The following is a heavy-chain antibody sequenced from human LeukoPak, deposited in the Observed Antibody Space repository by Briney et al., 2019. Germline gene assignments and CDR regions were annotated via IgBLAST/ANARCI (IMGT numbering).Heavy chain of an antibody. CDR2: MNPNSCNT. CDR3: ARAFVVVPAAILGVFSYYYMDV. D-gene: IGHD2-2*01. V-gene: IGHV1-8*01. Sequence: SSVNVSCKASGYTFTSYYINWVRQATGQGLEWMGWMNPNSCNTGYAQKFQGRVTMTRNTTISTAYMELRSLRSEDPAVYYCARAFVVVPAAILGVFSYYYMDVWGKGTTVTVSS. CDR1: GYTFTSYY. J-gene: IGHJ6*03.